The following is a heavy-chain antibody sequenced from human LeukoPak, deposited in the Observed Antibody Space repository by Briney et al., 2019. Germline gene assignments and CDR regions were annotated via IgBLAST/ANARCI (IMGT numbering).Heavy chain of an antibody. CDR1: GGTFSSYA. CDR3: ARVASSGGGNFDY. D-gene: IGHD6-19*01. J-gene: IGHJ4*02. Sequence: SVKVSCXASGGTFSSYAISWVRQAPGQGLEWMGRIIPIFGTANYAQKFQGRVTITTDESTSTAYMELSSLRSEDTAVYYCARVASSGGGNFDYWGQGTLVTVSS. V-gene: IGHV1-69*05. CDR2: IIPIFGTA.